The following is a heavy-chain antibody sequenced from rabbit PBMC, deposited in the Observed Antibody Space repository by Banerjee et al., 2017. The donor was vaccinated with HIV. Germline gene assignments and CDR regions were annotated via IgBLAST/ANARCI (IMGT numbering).Heavy chain of an antibody. Sequence: QSLEESRGGLVKPEGSLTLTCTASGFSFSSTYYMCWVRQAPGKGLELIACMYTDSDSTWYARWVDGRFTISRSTSLSTMDLKMTRLTAADTATYFCARSDSTYGWPSYGCAVFNLWGPGTLVTVS. D-gene: IGHD6-1*01. CDR2: MYTDSDST. V-gene: IGHV1S43*01. J-gene: IGHJ4*01. CDR1: GFSFSSTYY. CDR3: ARSDSTYGWPSYGCAVFNL.